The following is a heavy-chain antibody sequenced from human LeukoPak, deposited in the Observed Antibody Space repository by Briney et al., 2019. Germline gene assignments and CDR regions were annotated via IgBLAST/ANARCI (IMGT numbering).Heavy chain of an antibody. CDR2: ISAYNGNT. J-gene: IGHJ4*02. D-gene: IGHD3-10*01. Sequence: ASVKVSCMASGYTFTSYGISWVRQAPGQGLEWMGWISAYNGNTNYAQKLQGRVTMTTDTSTSTAYMELRSLRSDDTAVYYCARSGTYDLNLPIDYWGQGTLVTVSS. V-gene: IGHV1-18*01. CDR1: GYTFTSYG. CDR3: ARSGTYDLNLPIDY.